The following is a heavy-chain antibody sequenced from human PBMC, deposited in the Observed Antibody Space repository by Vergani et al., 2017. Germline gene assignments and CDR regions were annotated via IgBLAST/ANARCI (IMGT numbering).Heavy chain of an antibody. Sequence: VQLLESGGGLVQPGGSLRLSCAASGFTFSSYGMHWVRQAPGKGLEWVAVIWYDGSNKYYADSVKGRFTISRDNSKNTLYLQMNSLRAEDTAVYYCARGRYFDWLFQLDYWGQGTLVTVSS. CDR2: IWYDGSNK. J-gene: IGHJ4*02. V-gene: IGHV3-33*08. CDR1: GFTFSSYG. D-gene: IGHD3-9*01. CDR3: ARGRYFDWLFQLDY.